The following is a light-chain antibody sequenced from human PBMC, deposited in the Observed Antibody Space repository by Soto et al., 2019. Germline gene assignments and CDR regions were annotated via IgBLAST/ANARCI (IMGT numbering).Light chain of an antibody. CDR3: CSCAGSSTWV. CDR1: SSDVGSYNP. V-gene: IGLV2-23*01. CDR2: EGS. Sequence: QSVLTQPASVSGSPGQSITISCTGTSSDVGSYNPVSWYQQHPGKAPKLMIYEGSKRPSGVSNRFSGSKSGNTASLTISGRQAEDEADYYCCSCAGSSTWVVGGGTKVTVL. J-gene: IGLJ3*02.